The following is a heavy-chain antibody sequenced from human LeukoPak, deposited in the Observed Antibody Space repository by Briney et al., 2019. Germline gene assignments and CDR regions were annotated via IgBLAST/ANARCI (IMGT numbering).Heavy chain of an antibody. CDR2: INPDGNKK. CDR3: VRDNPRQQGFAY. CDR1: GLIFSGSW. D-gene: IGHD6-13*01. Sequence: GGSLRLSCAASGLIFSGSWMNWVRQAPGKGLEWVATINPDGNKKGYVDSVKGRFTISRDDAENSLYLQMNSLRAEDTAVYYCVRDNPRQQGFAYWGQGTLVTVSS. V-gene: IGHV3-7*03. J-gene: IGHJ4*02.